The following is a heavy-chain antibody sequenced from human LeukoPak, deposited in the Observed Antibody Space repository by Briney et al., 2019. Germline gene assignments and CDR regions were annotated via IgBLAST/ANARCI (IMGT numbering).Heavy chain of an antibody. V-gene: IGHV3-23*01. CDR3: AKGSRSSGYYFDY. CDR2: ISGGGDST. Sequence: GGSLTLSCAASGFTFSSYAMSWVRQAPGTGLEWVSGISGGGDSTYYADSVKGRFTISRDKPKNTLYLQMNSLRAEDTAEYYCAKGSRSSGYYFDYWGQGTLVTVSS. J-gene: IGHJ4*02. CDR1: GFTFSSYA. D-gene: IGHD3-22*01.